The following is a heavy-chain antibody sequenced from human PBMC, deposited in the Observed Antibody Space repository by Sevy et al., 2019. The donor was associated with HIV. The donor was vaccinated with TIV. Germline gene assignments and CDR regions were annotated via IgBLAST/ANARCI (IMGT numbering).Heavy chain of an antibody. Sequence: ASVKVSCKVSGYTFSTYRITWVRQAPGQGLEWMGWISPHNGDTSCARKLQGKVSMTTDTSTTTAYMELRGLTSDDTALYYCARAFCSGGRCYSLAYWGRGTLVTVSS. CDR2: ISPHNGDT. CDR3: ARAFCSGGRCYSLAY. J-gene: IGHJ4*02. D-gene: IGHD2-15*01. V-gene: IGHV1-18*01. CDR1: GYTFSTYR.